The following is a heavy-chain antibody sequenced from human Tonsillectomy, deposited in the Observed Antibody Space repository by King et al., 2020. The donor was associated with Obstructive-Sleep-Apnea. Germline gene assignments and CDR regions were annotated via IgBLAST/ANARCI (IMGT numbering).Heavy chain of an antibody. CDR3: ARDLAVREGGWFDP. J-gene: IGHJ5*02. D-gene: IGHD3-10*01. Sequence: QLQESGPGLVKPSETLSLTCTVSGGSIRSTTSYWGWIRQPPGKGLEWIGTIYYSGSTYYNPSLKSRVTISVDTSNNQFSLKLSSVTAADTAVYYCARDLAVREGGWFDPWGQGTLVIVSS. CDR1: GGSIRSTTSY. CDR2: IYYSGST. V-gene: IGHV4-39*07.